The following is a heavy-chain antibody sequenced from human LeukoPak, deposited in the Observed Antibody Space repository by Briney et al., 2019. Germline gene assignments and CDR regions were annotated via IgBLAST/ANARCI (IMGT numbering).Heavy chain of an antibody. D-gene: IGHD6-19*01. CDR3: AREGPQDGYSSGWYFDY. V-gene: IGHV4-34*01. CDR1: GGSFSGYY. CDR2: INHSGST. Sequence: SETLSLTCAVYGGSFSGYYWSWIRQPPGKGLEWIGEINHSGSTNYNPSLKSRVTISVDTSKNQFSLKLSSVTAADTAVYYCAREGPQDGYSSGWYFDYWGQGTLVTVSS. J-gene: IGHJ4*02.